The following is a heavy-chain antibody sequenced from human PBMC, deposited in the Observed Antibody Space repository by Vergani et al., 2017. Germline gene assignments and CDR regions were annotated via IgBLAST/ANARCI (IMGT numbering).Heavy chain of an antibody. CDR2: VYPGGST. D-gene: IGHD3-3*01. CDR3: ARGTPFGMFDS. CDR1: GASINSGSYY. Sequence: QVQLQESGPGRVKPSQTLSLTCSVSGASINSGSYYWSWVRQPAGKELGWIGHVYPGGSTEYNPSLESRVTVSGDSSKNQFSLRLRSLTAADTAVYFCARGTPFGMFDSWGRGILVSVSS. J-gene: IGHJ4*02. V-gene: IGHV4-61*02.